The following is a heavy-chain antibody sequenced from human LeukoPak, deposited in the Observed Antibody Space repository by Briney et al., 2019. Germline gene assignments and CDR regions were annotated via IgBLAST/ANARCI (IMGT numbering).Heavy chain of an antibody. CDR2: MNPNSGNT. CDR1: AYTFTSYD. J-gene: IGHJ4*02. Sequence: ASVKVSCKASAYTFTSYDINWVRQATGQGLEWMGWMNPNSGNTGYAQKFQGRVTVTRDTSTSTVHMELSGLRSEDTAVYYCARDQEGFDYWGQGTLVTVSS. V-gene: IGHV1-8*01. CDR3: ARDQEGFDY.